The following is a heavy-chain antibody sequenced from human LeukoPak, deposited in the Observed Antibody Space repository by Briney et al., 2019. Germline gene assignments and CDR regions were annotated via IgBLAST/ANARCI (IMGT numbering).Heavy chain of an antibody. V-gene: IGHV3-23*01. Sequence: PGGSLRLSCAASRFTFSSHAMNWVRQAPGEELEWVAAISTTDGAAYYADSVKGRFTISRDDSKNTLYVQMKSLRLEDTAVYYCARELSRSSWYYAFDIWGQGTMVTVSS. D-gene: IGHD6-13*01. CDR2: ISTTDGAA. J-gene: IGHJ3*02. CDR1: RFTFSSHA. CDR3: ARELSRSSWYYAFDI.